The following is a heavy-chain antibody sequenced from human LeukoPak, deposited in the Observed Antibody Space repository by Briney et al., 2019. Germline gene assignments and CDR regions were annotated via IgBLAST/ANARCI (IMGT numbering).Heavy chain of an antibody. CDR3: ARSPNEYCSSTSCYDDWFDP. Sequence: GGSLRLSCAVSGITLSNYGMSWVRQAPGKGLEGVAGISDSGGRTNYADSVKGRFTISRDNSKNTLYLQMNSLRAEDTAVYYCARSPNEYCSSTSCYDDWFDPWGQGTLVTVSS. CDR2: ISDSGGRT. CDR1: GITLSNYG. V-gene: IGHV3-23*01. D-gene: IGHD2-2*01. J-gene: IGHJ5*02.